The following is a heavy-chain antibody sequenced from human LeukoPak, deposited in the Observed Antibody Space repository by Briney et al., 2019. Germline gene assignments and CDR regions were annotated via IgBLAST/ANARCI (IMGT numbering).Heavy chain of an antibody. CDR2: IYYSGST. Sequence: SVTLSLTCTASGGSISSYYWSWIRQPPGKGLEWIWYIYYSGSTNYNPSLKSRVTISVDTSKNQFSLKLSSVTAADTAVYYCARRARVGATYDYWGQGTLVTVSS. CDR1: GGSISSYY. CDR3: ARRARVGATYDY. J-gene: IGHJ4*02. D-gene: IGHD1-26*01. V-gene: IGHV4-59*08.